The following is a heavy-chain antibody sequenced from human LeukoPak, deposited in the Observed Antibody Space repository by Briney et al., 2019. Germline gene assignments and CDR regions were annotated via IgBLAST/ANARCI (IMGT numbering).Heavy chain of an antibody. Sequence: SETLSLTCTVSGGSISSHYWSWIRQPPGKGLEWIGYIYYSGSTNYNPSLKSRVTISVDTSKNQFSLKLSSVTAADTAVYYCARGGGGNPGPYFDYWGQGTLVTVSS. V-gene: IGHV4-59*11. CDR2: IYYSGST. J-gene: IGHJ4*02. CDR3: ARGGGGNPGPYFDY. CDR1: GGSISSHY. D-gene: IGHD3-16*01.